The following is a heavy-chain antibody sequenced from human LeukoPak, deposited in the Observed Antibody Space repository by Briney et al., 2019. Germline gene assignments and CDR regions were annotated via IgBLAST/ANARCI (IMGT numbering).Heavy chain of an antibody. J-gene: IGHJ6*02. CDR1: GFIFGDHA. CDR3: ARGPILLWLHNGMDV. D-gene: IGHD6-19*01. V-gene: IGHV3-49*04. Sequence: PGGSLRLSCTGFGFIFGDHAMSWVRQAPGKGLXXVGFIRSKAYGATTEYAASVEGRFTISRDDSKGIAYLQMNSLEIEDTAVYYCARGPILLWLHNGMDVWGQGTTVTVSS. CDR2: IRSKAYGATT.